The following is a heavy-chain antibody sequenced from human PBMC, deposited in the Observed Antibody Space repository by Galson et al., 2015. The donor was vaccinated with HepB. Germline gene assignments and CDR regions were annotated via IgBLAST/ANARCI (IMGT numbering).Heavy chain of an antibody. CDR3: VRWTSQHSGYDE. D-gene: IGHD5-12*01. CDR1: GFTFRSFS. CDR2: IGISESST. V-gene: IGHV3-64D*06. Sequence: SLRLSCAASGFTFRSFSMHWVRQAPGQGPEFVSGIGISESSTHYTDSVKGRFSISRDTTKNTLYLQMSSLRLEDTAVYYCVRWTSQHSGYDEWGQGTQVTVSS. J-gene: IGHJ4*02.